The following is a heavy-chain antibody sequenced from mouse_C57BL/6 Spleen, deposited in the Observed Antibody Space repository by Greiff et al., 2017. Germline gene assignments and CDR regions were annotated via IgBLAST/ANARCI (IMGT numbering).Heavy chain of an antibody. CDR3: ARDYYGSRAYCDV. D-gene: IGHD1-1*01. Sequence: VQLQQSGAELVKPGASVKISCKASGYAFSSYWLNWVKQRPGKGLAWIGQIYPGDGDTTYNGKFKGKATLTADKSSSTAYMQLSSLTSEDSAVYFCARDYYGSRAYCDVWGTGTTVTVSS. J-gene: IGHJ1*03. V-gene: IGHV1-80*01. CDR2: IYPGDGDT. CDR1: GYAFSSYW.